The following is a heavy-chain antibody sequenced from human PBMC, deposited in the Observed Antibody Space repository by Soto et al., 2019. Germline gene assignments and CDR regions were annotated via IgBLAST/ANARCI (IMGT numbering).Heavy chain of an antibody. CDR3: ATVATGSYDWFDP. D-gene: IGHD1-26*01. J-gene: IGHJ5*02. V-gene: IGHV3-74*01. CDR2: ISDGSRT. Sequence: PGGSLRLSCAASGFTFSSNGMSWVRQAPGKGLEWVSSISDGSRTNYADSVKGRFTTFRDNAKNTVYLQLNSLTAEDTAVYYCATVATGSYDWFDPWGQGTLVTVSS. CDR1: GFTFSSNG.